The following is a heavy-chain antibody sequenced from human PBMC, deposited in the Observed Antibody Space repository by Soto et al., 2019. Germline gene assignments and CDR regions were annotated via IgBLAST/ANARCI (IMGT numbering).Heavy chain of an antibody. D-gene: IGHD3-3*01. CDR1: GFTFSSYA. CDR2: ISGSGGST. Sequence: GGSLRLSCAASGFTFSSYAMSWVRQAPGKGLEWVSAISGSGGSTYYADSVKGRFTISRDNSKNTLYLQMNSLRAEDTAVYYCAKDLSNTIFGVVTPRGMDVWGQGTTVTVSS. V-gene: IGHV3-23*01. J-gene: IGHJ6*02. CDR3: AKDLSNTIFGVVTPRGMDV.